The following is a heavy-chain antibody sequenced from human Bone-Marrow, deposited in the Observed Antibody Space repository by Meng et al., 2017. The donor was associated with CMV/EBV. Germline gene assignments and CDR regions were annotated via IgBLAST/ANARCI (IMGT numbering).Heavy chain of an antibody. V-gene: IGHV3-30*04. CDR2: ISYDGSNK. Sequence: GESLKISCAASGFTFSSYARHWVRQAPGKGLEWVAVISYDGSNKYYADSVKGRFTISRDNSKNTLYLQMNSLRAEDTAVYYCARDRNDFWSGYSSSYYYYGMDVWGQGTTVTVSS. D-gene: IGHD3-3*01. J-gene: IGHJ6*02. CDR3: ARDRNDFWSGYSSSYYYYGMDV. CDR1: GFTFSSYA.